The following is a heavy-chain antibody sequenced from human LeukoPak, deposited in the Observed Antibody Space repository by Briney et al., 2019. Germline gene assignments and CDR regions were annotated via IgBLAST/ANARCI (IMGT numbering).Heavy chain of an antibody. CDR2: IYYSGST. D-gene: IGHD2-2*01. J-gene: IGHJ4*02. CDR3: ARDASAYQLPGYYFDY. CDR1: GGSISSYY. V-gene: IGHV4-59*01. Sequence: SETLSLTCTVSGGSISSYYWSWIRQPPGKGLEWIGYIYYSGSTNYNPSLKSRVTISVDTSKNQFSLKLSSVTAADTAVYYCARDASAYQLPGYYFDYWGQGTLVTVSS.